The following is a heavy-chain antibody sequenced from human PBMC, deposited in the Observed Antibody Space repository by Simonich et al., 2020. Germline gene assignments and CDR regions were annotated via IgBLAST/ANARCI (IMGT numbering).Heavy chain of an antibody. CDR3: ASPGGTAARDAFDI. D-gene: IGHD6-6*01. CDR1: GGSFSGYY. J-gene: IGHJ3*02. V-gene: IGHV4-34*01. CDR2: NNHSGST. Sequence: QVQLQQWGAGLLKPSETLSLTCAVYGGSFSGYYWSWIRQPPGKGLEWIGENNHSGSTNYNPSLKSRVTISVDTSKNQFSLKLSSVTAADTAVYYCASPGGTAARDAFDIWGQGTMDTVSS.